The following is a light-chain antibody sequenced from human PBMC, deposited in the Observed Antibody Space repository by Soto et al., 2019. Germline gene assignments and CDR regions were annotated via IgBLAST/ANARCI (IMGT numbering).Light chain of an antibody. CDR1: QSISSW. J-gene: IGKJ1*01. V-gene: IGKV1-5*01. CDR3: QQYTNYPWT. CDR2: DVS. Sequence: DIQMTQSPPTLSASVGDRVTITCRASQSISSWLAWYQQRPGKDPNLLIYDVSSLESGVPSRFSGSGSGTEFTLTISSLQPDDFATYYCQQYTNYPWTFGQGTKVDIK.